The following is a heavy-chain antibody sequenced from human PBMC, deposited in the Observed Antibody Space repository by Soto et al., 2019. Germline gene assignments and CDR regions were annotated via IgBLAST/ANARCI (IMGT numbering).Heavy chain of an antibody. CDR2: ISAYNGNT. CDR3: ARDFPPAPYCSSTSCPHYYYYGMDV. Sequence: ASVKVSCKASGYTFTSYGISWVRQAPGQGLEWMGWISAYNGNTNYAQKLQGRVTMTTDTSTSTAYMELRSLRSDDTAVYYCARDFPPAPYCSSTSCPHYYYYGMDVWGQGTTVTVSS. CDR1: GYTFTSYG. V-gene: IGHV1-18*04. D-gene: IGHD2-2*01. J-gene: IGHJ6*02.